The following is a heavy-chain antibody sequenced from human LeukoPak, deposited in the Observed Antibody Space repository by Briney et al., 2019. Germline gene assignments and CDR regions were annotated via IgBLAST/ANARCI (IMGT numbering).Heavy chain of an antibody. V-gene: IGHV3-7*01. CDR3: ARDSGTGWNY. Sequence: GGSLRLSCAASGFTFSSYWMTLVRQAPGRGLEWVASIKQEGSDKYYVDSVKGRLTISRDNAKNSVYLQMNSLRVEDTAVFYCARDSGTGWNYWGQGTLVTVSS. J-gene: IGHJ4*02. CDR2: IKQEGSDK. CDR1: GFTFSSYW. D-gene: IGHD3/OR15-3a*01.